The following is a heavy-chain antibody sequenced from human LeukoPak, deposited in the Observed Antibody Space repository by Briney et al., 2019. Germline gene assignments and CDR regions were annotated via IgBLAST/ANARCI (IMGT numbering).Heavy chain of an antibody. CDR3: TTFRAYYDFWSGPDYFDY. CDR2: ISGSGDST. J-gene: IGHJ4*02. V-gene: IGHV3-23*01. CDR1: GFTFSTYA. D-gene: IGHD3-3*01. Sequence: GSLRLFCAASGFTFSTYAVNWVRQAPGKGLEWVSTISGSGDSTYYADSVKGRFTISRDNSKDTLYLQMSSVRVDDTAVYYCTTFRAYYDFWSGPDYFDYWGQGTLVTVSS.